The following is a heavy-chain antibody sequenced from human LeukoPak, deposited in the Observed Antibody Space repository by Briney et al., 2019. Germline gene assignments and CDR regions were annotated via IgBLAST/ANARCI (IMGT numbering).Heavy chain of an antibody. J-gene: IGHJ4*02. D-gene: IGHD3-9*01. CDR3: AKGLGSFDY. V-gene: IGHV3-23*01. CDR1: GFTFSSYG. Sequence: GGTLRLSCAAPGFTFSSYGMSWVRQAPGKGLEWVSAISGSGGSTYYADSVKGRFTISRDNSKNTLYLQMNSLRAEDTAVYYCAKGLGSFDYWGQGTLVTVSS. CDR2: ISGSGGST.